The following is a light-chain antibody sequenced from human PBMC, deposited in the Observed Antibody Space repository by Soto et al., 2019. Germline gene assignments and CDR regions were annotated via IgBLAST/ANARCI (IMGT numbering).Light chain of an antibody. V-gene: IGKV1-5*01. CDR3: QQYNSYSPELT. CDR1: QSISSW. Sequence: DIQMTQSPSTLSASVGDRVTITCRASQSISSWLAWYQQKPGKAPKLLIYDASSLGSGVPSRFSGSGSGTEFTLTISSLQPDDFATYYCQQYNSYSPELTFGGGTKVEIK. CDR2: DAS. J-gene: IGKJ4*01.